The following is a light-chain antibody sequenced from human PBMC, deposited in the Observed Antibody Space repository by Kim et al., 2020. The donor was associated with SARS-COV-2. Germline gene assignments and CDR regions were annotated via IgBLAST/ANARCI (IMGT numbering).Light chain of an antibody. CDR2: RNN. CDR1: INNVGDQG. J-gene: IGLJ3*02. Sequence: QAGLTQPPSVSKDLRQTATLTCTGNINNVGDQGAAWLQQHQGHPPKLLSYRNNNRPSGISERLSASRSGNTASLTITGLQPEDEADYYCSAWDSSLTTWVLGGGTQLTVL. V-gene: IGLV10-54*01. CDR3: SAWDSSLTTWV.